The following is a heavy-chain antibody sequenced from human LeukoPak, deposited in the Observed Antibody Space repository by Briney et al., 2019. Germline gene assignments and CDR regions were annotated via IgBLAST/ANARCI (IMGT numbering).Heavy chain of an antibody. CDR2: LISSGDTT. CDR3: AKFQLMAMIVVVTQTFDY. CDR1: GFAFRNYA. D-gene: IGHD3-22*01. V-gene: IGHV3-23*01. Sequence: GGSLRLSCAASGFAFRNYAMSWVRQAPGKGLEWVSSLISSGDTTYYADSVKGRFTISRDNSKNTVHLQMDSLRAEDTAVYYCAKFQLMAMIVVVTQTFDYWGQGTLVTVSS. J-gene: IGHJ4*02.